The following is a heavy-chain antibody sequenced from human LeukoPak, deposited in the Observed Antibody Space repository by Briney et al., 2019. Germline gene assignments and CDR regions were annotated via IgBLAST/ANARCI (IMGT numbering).Heavy chain of an antibody. V-gene: IGHV4-34*01. CDR1: GGSFSGYY. Sequence: SETLSLTCAVYGGSFSGYYWSWTRQPPGKGLEWIGEINHSGSTNYNPSLKSRVTISVDTSKNQFSLKLSSVTAADTAVYYCARGHPLNCTNGVCYMSYFDYWGQGTMVTVSS. J-gene: IGHJ4*02. CDR3: ARGHPLNCTNGVCYMSYFDY. D-gene: IGHD2-8*01. CDR2: INHSGST.